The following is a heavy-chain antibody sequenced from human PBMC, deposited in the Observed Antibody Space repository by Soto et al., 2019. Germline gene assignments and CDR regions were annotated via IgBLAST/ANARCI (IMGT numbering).Heavy chain of an antibody. CDR1: GFTFSSYS. Sequence: GGSLRLSCAASGFTFSSYSMNWVRQAPGKGLEWVSSISSSSSYIYYADSVKGRFTISRDNAKNSLYLQMNSLRAEDTAVYYCARAIAAAGNLAFDIWGQGTMVTVSS. J-gene: IGHJ3*02. CDR2: ISSSSSYI. V-gene: IGHV3-21*01. CDR3: ARAIAAAGNLAFDI. D-gene: IGHD6-13*01.